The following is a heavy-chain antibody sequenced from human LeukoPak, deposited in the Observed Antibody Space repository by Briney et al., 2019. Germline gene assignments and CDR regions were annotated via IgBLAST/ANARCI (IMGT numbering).Heavy chain of an antibody. Sequence: ASVKVSCKASGYDFINYGISWVRQAPGQGLEWMGWRSIYNGNTDYKLQGRVSMTTDTSTSTAYMEVRSLRSDDTAVYYCARGGPFPSGSSSREYYLDYWGQGTLVTVSS. CDR3: ARGGPFPSGSSSREYYLDY. CDR1: GYDFINYG. V-gene: IGHV1-18*01. D-gene: IGHD6-6*01. J-gene: IGHJ4*02. CDR2: RSIYNGNT.